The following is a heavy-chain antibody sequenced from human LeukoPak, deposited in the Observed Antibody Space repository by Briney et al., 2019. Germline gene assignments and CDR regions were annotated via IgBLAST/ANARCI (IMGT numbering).Heavy chain of an antibody. D-gene: IGHD6-19*01. CDR1: GGSFSGYY. V-gene: IGHV4-34*01. CDR2: INHSGST. J-gene: IGHJ3*02. CDR3: AISSGIYYDAFDI. Sequence: SETLSLTCAVYGGSFSGYYWSWIRQPPGKGLEWIGEINHSGSTNYNPPLKSRVTISVDTSKNQFSLKLSSVTAADTAVYYCAISSGIYYDAFDIWGQGTMVTVSS.